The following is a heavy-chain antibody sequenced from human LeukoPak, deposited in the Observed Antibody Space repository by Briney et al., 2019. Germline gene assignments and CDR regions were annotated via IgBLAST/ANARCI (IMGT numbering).Heavy chain of an antibody. D-gene: IGHD3-3*01. CDR3: ARALSDDFWSFYQDY. CDR1: GYIFRSNG. J-gene: IGHJ4*02. V-gene: IGHV1-18*01. CDR2: ISAYNGNT. Sequence: ASVKVSCKASGYIFRSNGISWVRQAPGQGLEWMGWISAYNGNTNYAQKVQGRVTLTTDTSTATAYMEMRGLISDDTAVYYCARALSDDFWSFYQDYWGQGTLLIVSP.